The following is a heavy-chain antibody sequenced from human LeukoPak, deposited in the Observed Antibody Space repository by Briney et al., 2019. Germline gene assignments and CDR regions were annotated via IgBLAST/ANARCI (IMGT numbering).Heavy chain of an antibody. J-gene: IGHJ4*02. D-gene: IGHD3-22*01. CDR2: INHSGST. V-gene: IGHV4-34*01. Sequence: PSETLSLTCAVYGGSFSGYYWSWIRQPPGKGLEWIGEINHSGSTNYNPSLKSRVTISVDTSKNQFSLKLSSVTAADTAVYYCASIKNYYYDSTFDYCGQGTLVTVSS. CDR1: GGSFSGYY. CDR3: ASIKNYYYDSTFDY.